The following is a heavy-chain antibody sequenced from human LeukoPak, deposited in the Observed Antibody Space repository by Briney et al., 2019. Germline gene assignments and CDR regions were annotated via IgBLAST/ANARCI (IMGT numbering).Heavy chain of an antibody. V-gene: IGHV4-34*01. CDR3: ARGPPPDDCSGGSCYGGQFDY. CDR1: GGSFSGYY. Sequence: ASETLSLTCAVYGGSFSGYYWSWIRQPPGKGLEWIGEINHSGSTNYNPSLKSRVTISVDTSKNQFSLKLSSVTAADTAVYYCARGPPPDDCSGGSCYGGQFDYWGQGTLVTVSS. D-gene: IGHD2-15*01. CDR2: INHSGST. J-gene: IGHJ4*02.